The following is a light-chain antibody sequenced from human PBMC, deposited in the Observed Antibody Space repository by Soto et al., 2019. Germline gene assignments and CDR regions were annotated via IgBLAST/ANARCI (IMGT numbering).Light chain of an antibody. Sequence: QSALTQPASVSGSPGQSITISCTGTSSDVGSYNLVSWYQQHPGKAPKLMISEVTKRPSGVSNRFSGPKSGNTASLTISGLQAEDEADYYCCSYAGSGTYVVFGGGTKLTVL. V-gene: IGLV2-23*02. J-gene: IGLJ2*01. CDR2: EVT. CDR1: SSDVGSYNL. CDR3: CSYAGSGTYVV.